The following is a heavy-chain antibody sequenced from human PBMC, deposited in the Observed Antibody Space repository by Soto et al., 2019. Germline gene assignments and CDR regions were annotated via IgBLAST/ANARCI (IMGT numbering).Heavy chain of an antibody. Sequence: ASVKVSCKASGGTFSSYAISWVRQAPGQGLEWMGGIIPIFGTANYAQKFQGRVTITADESTSTAYMELSSLRSEDTAVYYCARDETTVTTHGWKLGYWGQGTLVTVSS. V-gene: IGHV1-69*13. CDR2: IIPIFGTA. D-gene: IGHD4-17*01. CDR3: ARDETTVTTHGWKLGY. J-gene: IGHJ4*02. CDR1: GGTFSSYA.